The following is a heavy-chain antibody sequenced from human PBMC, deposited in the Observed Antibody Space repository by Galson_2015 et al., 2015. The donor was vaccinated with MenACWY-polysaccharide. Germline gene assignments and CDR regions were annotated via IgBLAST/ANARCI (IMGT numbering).Heavy chain of an antibody. Sequence: TLSLTCSVSGGSISSAGYHWTWIRQHPGKGLEWIGYIFNRGGTNSNPSLKSRVTDSADRSNNQFSLKLTSLTAADTAVYYCAGIPSTMTSFGWFGPWGQGILVTVSS. CDR3: AGIPSTMTSFGWFGP. J-gene: IGHJ5*02. D-gene: IGHD4-17*01. CDR1: GGSISSAGYH. V-gene: IGHV4-31*03. CDR2: IFNRGGT.